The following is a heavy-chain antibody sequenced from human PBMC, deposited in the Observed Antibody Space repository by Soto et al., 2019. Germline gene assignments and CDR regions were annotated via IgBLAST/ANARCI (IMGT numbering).Heavy chain of an antibody. CDR2: IDPSDSHT. CDR3: ARQIYDSDTGPNFQYYFDS. J-gene: IGHJ4*02. Sequence: GESLKISCKGSGYSFAGYWITWVRQKPGKGLEWMGRIDPSDSHTYYSPSFRGHVTISVTKSITTVFLQWSSLRASDTAMYYCARQIYDSDTGPNFQYYFDSWGQGTPVTVSS. CDR1: GYSFAGYW. V-gene: IGHV5-10-1*01. D-gene: IGHD3-22*01.